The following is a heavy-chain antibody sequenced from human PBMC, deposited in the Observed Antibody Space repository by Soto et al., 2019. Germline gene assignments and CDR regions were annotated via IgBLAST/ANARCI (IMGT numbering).Heavy chain of an antibody. Sequence: EVQLLESGGGLVQPGGSLRLSCAASGFTFSSYAMSWVRQAPGKGLEWVSAISGSGGSTYYADSVKGRFTISRDNSKNTLYLQMNSLRAEDTAVYYCAKDQSSRNLLLWFGAPGDYWGQGPLVTVSS. D-gene: IGHD3-10*01. CDR1: GFTFSSYA. CDR3: AKDQSSRNLLLWFGAPGDY. J-gene: IGHJ4*02. V-gene: IGHV3-23*01. CDR2: ISGSGGST.